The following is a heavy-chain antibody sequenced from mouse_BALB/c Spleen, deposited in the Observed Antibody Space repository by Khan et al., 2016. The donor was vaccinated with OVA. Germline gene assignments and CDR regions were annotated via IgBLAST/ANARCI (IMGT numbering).Heavy chain of an antibody. CDR1: GDSITSGY. J-gene: IGHJ2*01. D-gene: IGHD2-14*01. CDR2: ISYSGST. V-gene: IGHV3-8*02. Sequence: VQLQESGPSLVKPSQTLSLTCSVTGDSITSGYWNWIRKFPGNKLEYMGYISYSGSTYYNPSLKSRISITRDTSKNQYYLQLNSVTSEDTATYXAARWNYRYDGYFDYWGQGTTLTVSS. CDR3: ARWNYRYDGYFDY.